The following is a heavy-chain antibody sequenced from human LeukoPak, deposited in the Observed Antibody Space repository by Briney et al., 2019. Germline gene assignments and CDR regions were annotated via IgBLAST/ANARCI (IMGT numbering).Heavy chain of an antibody. CDR2: VYYSGST. CDR3: ARVMGDLASLYHMDV. D-gene: IGHD3-16*01. Sequence: SETLSLTCTVSGGSISGPYWSWVRQPPGKGLEWIGDVYYSGSTHQNPSLKSRVTISVDTSKNQFSLKMRSVTAADTAVYYCARVMGDLASLYHMDVWGKGTTVTVSS. V-gene: IGHV4-59*11. J-gene: IGHJ6*03. CDR1: GGSISGPY.